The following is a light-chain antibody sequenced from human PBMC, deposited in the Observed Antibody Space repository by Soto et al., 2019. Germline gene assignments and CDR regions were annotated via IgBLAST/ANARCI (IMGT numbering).Light chain of an antibody. CDR3: QQYDPSRPGFT. CDR2: GAS. Sequence: EVVLTQSPGTLSFSPGDRATLSCRASQSVSSSYLAWYQHKPGQAPRLLIYGASTRAPGIPARFSGSGSGTSFTLTISRLEPEDFAVYYCQQYDPSRPGFTFGPGTKVDIK. CDR1: QSVSSSY. J-gene: IGKJ3*01. V-gene: IGKV3-20*01.